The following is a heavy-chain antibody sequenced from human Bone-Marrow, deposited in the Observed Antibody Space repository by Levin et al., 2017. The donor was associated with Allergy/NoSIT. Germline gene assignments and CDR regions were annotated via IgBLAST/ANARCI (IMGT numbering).Heavy chain of an antibody. CDR1: GESFSGYY. CDR3: ARAHSVLDTKYYYYYFYMDV. V-gene: IGHV4-34*01. D-gene: IGHD5/OR15-5a*01. Sequence: GSLRLSCAVYGESFSGYYWSWIRQPPGKGLEWIGEINHFGGTDYNPSLKSRVTISVDTSKNQFSLKLNSVTVADTAVYYCARAHSVLDTKYYYYYFYMDVWGKGTTVTVSS. J-gene: IGHJ6*03. CDR2: INHFGGT.